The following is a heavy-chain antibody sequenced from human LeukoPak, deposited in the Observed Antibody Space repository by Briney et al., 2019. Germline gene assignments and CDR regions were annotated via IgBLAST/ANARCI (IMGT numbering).Heavy chain of an antibody. Sequence: ASVKVSCKASGYTFTGYYMHWVRQAPGQGLEWMGWINPNSGGTNYAQKFQGRVTMTRDTSISTAYMELSRLRSDDTAVYYCARGSGSSGWYLWLWGQGTLVTVSS. CDR2: INPNSGGT. CDR3: ARGSGSSGWYLWL. J-gene: IGHJ4*02. CDR1: GYTFTGYY. V-gene: IGHV1-2*02. D-gene: IGHD6-19*01.